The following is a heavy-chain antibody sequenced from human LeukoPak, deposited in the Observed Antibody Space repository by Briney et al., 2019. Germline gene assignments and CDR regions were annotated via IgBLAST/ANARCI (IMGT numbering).Heavy chain of an antibody. CDR1: GGSISSGGYY. V-gene: IGHV4-31*03. Sequence: SSETLSLTCTVSGGSISSGGYYWSWIRQHPGKGLEWIGYIYYSGSTYYNPSLKSRVTISVDTSKNQFSLKLSSVTAADTAVYNCARERMTTVVTPRVFDPWGQGTLVTVSS. J-gene: IGHJ5*02. D-gene: IGHD4-23*01. CDR2: IYYSGST. CDR3: ARERMTTVVTPRVFDP.